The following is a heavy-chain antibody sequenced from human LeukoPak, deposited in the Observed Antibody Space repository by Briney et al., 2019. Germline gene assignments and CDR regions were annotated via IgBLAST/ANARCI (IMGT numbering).Heavy chain of an antibody. D-gene: IGHD1-26*01. CDR1: GYTFTNYG. CDR3: ARDYRPVGSPGNYFDR. V-gene: IGHV1-18*01. J-gene: IGHJ4*02. Sequence: GVSVKVSCKTSGYTFTNYGMAWVRQAPGQGLEWVGWISANRGDTKYAENFQGRFTISRDKSTPPPYMELKSLSSEDPAVYYCARDYRPVGSPGNYFDRWGQGTLVTVSS. CDR2: ISANRGDT.